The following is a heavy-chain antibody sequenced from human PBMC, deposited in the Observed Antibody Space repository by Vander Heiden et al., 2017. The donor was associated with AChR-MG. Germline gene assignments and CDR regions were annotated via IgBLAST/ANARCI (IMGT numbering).Heavy chain of an antibody. Sequence: QVQLQQWCAGLLKPSETLSLTCAVYGRPFSGSYWGGIRQPPGKGLEWSGEINHRRSTNYNPSLKSRVTISVDTSKNQFSLKLSSVTAADTAVYDCASDRPFWSGYYPGRWGTLDYWGQGTLVTVSS. CDR3: ASDRPFWSGYYPGRWGTLDY. CDR2: INHRRST. CDR1: GRPFSGSY. D-gene: IGHD3-3*01. V-gene: IGHV4-34*01. J-gene: IGHJ4*02.